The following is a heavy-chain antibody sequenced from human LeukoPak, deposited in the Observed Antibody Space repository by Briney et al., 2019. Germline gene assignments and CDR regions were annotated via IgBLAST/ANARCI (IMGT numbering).Heavy chain of an antibody. D-gene: IGHD1-26*01. CDR2: IYRGGST. Sequence: GGSMRPSWAAAGFTVSSKYIRWGRQAPREWLGWDSVIYRGGSTCYEDSVKGQFTISGDNSKNTPYLQLTSLRAEDTAVYYCASQQPPSPSGSYVYWGQGGL. CDR1: GFTVSSKY. J-gene: IGHJ4*02. CDR3: ASQQPPSPSGSYVY. V-gene: IGHV3-53*01.